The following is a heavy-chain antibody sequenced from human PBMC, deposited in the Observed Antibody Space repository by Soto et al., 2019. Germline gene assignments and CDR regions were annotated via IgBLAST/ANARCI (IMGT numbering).Heavy chain of an antibody. CDR1: GDSINSDKYY. CDR2: IYYRGNT. D-gene: IGHD3-9*01. V-gene: IGHV4-39*01. J-gene: IGHJ4*02. CDR3: ARLEGLATISYYFDF. Sequence: QLQLQESGPGLVKPSETLSLTCSVSGDSINSDKYYWGWIRQPPGKGLEWIGSIYYRGNTYYNPSLQTRVTISLDKSKSQFALKRNAVTAADSAVYCCARLEGLATISYYFDFWGQGALVTVSS.